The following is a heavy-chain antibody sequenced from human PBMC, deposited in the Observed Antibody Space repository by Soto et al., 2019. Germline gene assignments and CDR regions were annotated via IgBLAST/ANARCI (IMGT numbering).Heavy chain of an antibody. V-gene: IGHV1-8*01. Sequence: QVQLGQSGADVTKPGASVKVSCKASGYTFTSYDINWVRQATGQGLEWMGWMSPNRGATGYAQKFQGRVTMTRDTSISTAYMALSNLRSEDTAIYYCARGVDAGVDVWGQGSTVTVSS. CDR1: GYTFTSYD. CDR2: MSPNRGAT. CDR3: ARGVDAGVDV. J-gene: IGHJ6*02. D-gene: IGHD1-1*01.